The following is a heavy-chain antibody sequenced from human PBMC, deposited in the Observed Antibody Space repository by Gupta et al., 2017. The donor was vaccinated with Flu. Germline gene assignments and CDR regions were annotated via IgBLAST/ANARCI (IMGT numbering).Heavy chain of an antibody. CDR3: AKLAVVVPAARTRVGLDAFDI. CDR2: ISWNSGSI. V-gene: IGHV3-9*01. D-gene: IGHD2-2*01. J-gene: IGHJ3*02. Sequence: EVQLVESGGGLVQPGRSLRLSCAASGFTFDDYAMHWVRQAPGKGLEWVSGISWNSGSIGYADSVKGRFTISRDNAKNSLYLQMNSLRAEDTALYYCAKLAVVVPAARTRVGLDAFDIWGQGTMVTVSS. CDR1: GFTFDDYA.